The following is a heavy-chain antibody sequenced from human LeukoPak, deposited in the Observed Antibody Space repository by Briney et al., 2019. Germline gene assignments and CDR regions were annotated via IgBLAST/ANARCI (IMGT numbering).Heavy chain of an antibody. CDR2: IKPDGSAT. CDR1: GFTLTGYW. D-gene: IGHD6-13*01. Sequence: PGGSLRLSCAASGFTLTGYWMGWVRRAPGEGLEWVASIKPDGSATYYVDSVKGRFTISRDNAKSLLYLQMNSLRAEDTAVYYCAKGSLGSWYYFDLWGQGTLVTVSS. V-gene: IGHV3-7*03. CDR3: AKGSLGSWYYFDL. J-gene: IGHJ4*02.